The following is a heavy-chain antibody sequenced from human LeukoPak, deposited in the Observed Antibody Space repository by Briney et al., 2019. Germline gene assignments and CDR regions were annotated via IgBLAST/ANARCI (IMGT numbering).Heavy chain of an antibody. V-gene: IGHV3-23*01. J-gene: IGHJ4*02. CDR1: DFTFSFYW. D-gene: IGHD5-24*01. CDR3: AKDRIKGGYNGN. Sequence: GGSLRLSCAASDFTFSFYWMTWVRQAPGKGLEWVSAIGASGVNTYYADSVKGRFTISRDNSNNMLYLQMNSLRAEDTAVYYCAKDRIKGGYNGNWGQGTLVTVSS. CDR2: IGASGVNT.